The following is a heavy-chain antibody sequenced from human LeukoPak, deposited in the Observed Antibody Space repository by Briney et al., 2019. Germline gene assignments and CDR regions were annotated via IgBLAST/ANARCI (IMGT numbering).Heavy chain of an antibody. V-gene: IGHV4-30-2*01. J-gene: IGHJ5*02. CDR1: GRLLSVGFT. CDR2: IYHSGCT. Sequence: KASDTLSLPCAVSGRLLSVGFTWSWIRQPLGTGLEWIGFIYHSGCTYYNPSLKSRVTISIDTSKNQVSLNLTSVTAADTAMYFCARGDYGGLGAWGQGILVTVSS. D-gene: IGHD4-23*01. CDR3: ARGDYGGLGA.